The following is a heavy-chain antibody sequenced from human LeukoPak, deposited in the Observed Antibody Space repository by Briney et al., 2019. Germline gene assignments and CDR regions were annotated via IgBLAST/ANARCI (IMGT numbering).Heavy chain of an antibody. J-gene: IGHJ4*02. V-gene: IGHV3-33*01. Sequence: GGSLRLSCAASGFTFSSYGMHWVRQAPGKGLEWVAVIWYDGSNKYYADSVKGRFTISRDNSKNTLYLQMNCLRAEDTAVYYCAREDDYQYYFDYWGQGTLVTVSS. CDR3: AREDDYQYYFDY. D-gene: IGHD4-11*01. CDR1: GFTFSSYG. CDR2: IWYDGSNK.